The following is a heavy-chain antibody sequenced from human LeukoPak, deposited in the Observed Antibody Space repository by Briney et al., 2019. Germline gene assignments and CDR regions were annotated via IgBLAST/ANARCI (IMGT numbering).Heavy chain of an antibody. CDR3: ARLGRPLITYPNWYVDL. CDR1: GFTLSGLW. J-gene: IGHJ2*01. CDR2: INSDGSST. V-gene: IGHV3-74*01. D-gene: IGHD2-8*01. Sequence: GGSLRLSCAASGFTLSGLWMHWARQAPGTGLVWVSRINSDGSSTSYADSVKGRFTISRDNAKNTLYLQMSSLRVEDTAVYYCARLGRPLITYPNWYVDLWGRGTLVTVSS.